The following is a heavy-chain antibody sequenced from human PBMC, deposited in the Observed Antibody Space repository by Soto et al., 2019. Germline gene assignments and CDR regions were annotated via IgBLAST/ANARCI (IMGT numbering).Heavy chain of an antibody. CDR1: GGSITSDDYH. J-gene: IGHJ5*02. CDR2: IYYSGS. D-gene: IGHD2-15*01. Sequence: QVQLRESGPGLVKPSQTLSLTCTVSGGSITSDDYHWTWIRQPPGKGLEWIGFIYYSGSYYNPSLKSRVTLSVDTSKNQFSLKLSSVTAADTAVYYCARDLAYCASGSCYTKGGSWGQGTPVTVSS. V-gene: IGHV4-30-4*01. CDR3: ARDLAYCASGSCYTKGGS.